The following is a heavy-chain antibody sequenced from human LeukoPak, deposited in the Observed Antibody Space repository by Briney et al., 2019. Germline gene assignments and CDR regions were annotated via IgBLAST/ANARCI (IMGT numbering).Heavy chain of an antibody. CDR2: ISDNGGST. V-gene: IGHV3-64D*09. CDR1: GFTFRSYP. CDR3: VCPESGDSHGYGY. Sequence: GGSLRLSCSASGFTFRSYPMHWVRQAPGKGLEYVSAISDNGGSTYYADSVKGRFTISRDNSMNTLYLQMSSLRPEDTAVYYCVCPESGDSHGYGYWGQGTLVTVSP. D-gene: IGHD5-18*01. J-gene: IGHJ4*02.